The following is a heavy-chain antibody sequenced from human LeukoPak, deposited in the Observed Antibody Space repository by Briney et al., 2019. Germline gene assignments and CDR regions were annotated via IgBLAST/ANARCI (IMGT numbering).Heavy chain of an antibody. J-gene: IGHJ4*02. Sequence: ASVRVSCKASGYTFTGYYMHWVRQAPGQGLEWMGWINPNSGGTNYAQKFQGRATMTRDTSISTAYMELSRLRSDDTAVYYCARVQFRGRVDWGQGTLVTVSS. CDR1: GYTFTGYY. CDR2: INPNSGGT. CDR3: ARVQFRGRVD. V-gene: IGHV1-2*02. D-gene: IGHD5-24*01.